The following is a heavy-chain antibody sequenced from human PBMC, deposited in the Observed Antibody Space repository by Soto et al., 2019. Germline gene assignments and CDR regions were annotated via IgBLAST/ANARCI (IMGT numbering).Heavy chain of an antibody. V-gene: IGHV5-51*01. CDR3: ARLPYVTIFGVVIISGWFDP. Sequence: GESLKISCKGSGYSFTSYWIGWVRQMPGKGLEWMGIIYPGDSDTRYSPSFQGQVTISADKSISTAYLQWSSLKASDTAMYYCARLPYVTIFGVVIISGWFDPWGQGTLVTVSS. CDR2: IYPGDSDT. J-gene: IGHJ5*02. D-gene: IGHD3-3*01. CDR1: GYSFTSYW.